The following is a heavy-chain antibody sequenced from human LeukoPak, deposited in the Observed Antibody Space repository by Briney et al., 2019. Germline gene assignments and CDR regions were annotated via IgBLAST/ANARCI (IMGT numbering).Heavy chain of an antibody. Sequence: GGSLRLSRAASGFTFSSYAMGWVRQAPGKGLEWVSSISGGGDGTFFAGSVKGRFTISRDHAKNTLYLQIDTMRAEDTAVYYCAKGATTRSTVITYYFDNWGQGTLVTVSS. CDR1: GFTFSSYA. D-gene: IGHD4-17*01. J-gene: IGHJ4*02. V-gene: IGHV3-23*01. CDR2: ISGGGDGT. CDR3: AKGATTRSTVITYYFDN.